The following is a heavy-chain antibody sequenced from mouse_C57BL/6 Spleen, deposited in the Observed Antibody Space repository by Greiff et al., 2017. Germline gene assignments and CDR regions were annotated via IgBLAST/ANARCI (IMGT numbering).Heavy chain of an antibody. CDR1: GYTFTSYW. Sequence: VQLQQPGAELVRPGSSVKLSCKASGYTFTSYWMDWVKQRPGQGLEWIGNIYPSDSETHYNQKFKDKATLTVDKSSSTAYMQLSSLTSEDSAVDYCARLYDYALGAMDYWGQGTSVTVSS. CDR3: ARLYDYALGAMDY. CDR2: IYPSDSET. V-gene: IGHV1-61*01. J-gene: IGHJ4*01. D-gene: IGHD2-4*01.